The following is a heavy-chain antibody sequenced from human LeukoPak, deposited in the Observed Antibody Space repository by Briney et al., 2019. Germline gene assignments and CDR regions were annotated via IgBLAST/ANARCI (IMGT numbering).Heavy chain of an antibody. CDR2: IRSSSSTM. J-gene: IGHJ4*02. D-gene: IGHD3-10*01. CDR1: GFTFSSYS. CDR3: ARADYYGSGNYYTSDY. Sequence: TGGSLRLSCAASGFTFSSYSMNWVRQAPGKGLEWVSYIRSSSSTMYYADSVKGRFTISRDNAKNSLFLQMNSLRAEDTAVHYCARADYYGSGNYYTSDYWGQGTLVTVSS. V-gene: IGHV3-48*01.